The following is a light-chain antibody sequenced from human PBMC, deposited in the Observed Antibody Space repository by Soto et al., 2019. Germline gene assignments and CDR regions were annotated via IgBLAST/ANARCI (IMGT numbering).Light chain of an antibody. CDR3: QHYNSYSEA. V-gene: IGKV1-39*01. CDR2: AAS. J-gene: IGKJ1*01. Sequence: DIQMTQSPSSLSASVEDRVIITCRASQSISNHLNWYQQKPGKAPKLLIFAASSLQSGVPSRFSGSRSGPDFTLTIRSMQTEDFANYSCQHYNSYSEAFGQGTKVDIK. CDR1: QSISNH.